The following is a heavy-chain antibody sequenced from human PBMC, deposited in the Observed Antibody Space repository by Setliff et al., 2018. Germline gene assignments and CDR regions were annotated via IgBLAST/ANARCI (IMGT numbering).Heavy chain of an antibody. V-gene: IGHV1-8*02. CDR3: ARAQSWSGGPYYFDN. Sequence: ASVKVSCTASGYPFTSYDINWVRQATGQGLEWMGWMNPNSGNTGYAQKFQGRVTMTRNTSISTAYMDLSSLRFEDTAVYYCARAQSWSGGPYYFDNWGQGTLVTVSS. D-gene: IGHD3-3*01. CDR2: MNPNSGNT. J-gene: IGHJ4*02. CDR1: GYPFTSYD.